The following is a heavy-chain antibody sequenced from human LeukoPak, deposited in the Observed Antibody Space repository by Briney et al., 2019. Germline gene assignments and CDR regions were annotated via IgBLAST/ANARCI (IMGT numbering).Heavy chain of an antibody. CDR2: ISYDGSNK. J-gene: IGHJ4*02. D-gene: IGHD5-12*01. Sequence: GGSLRLSCAASGFTFSSYGMHWVRQAPGKGLEWVAVISYDGSNKYYADSVKGRFTISRDNSKNTLYLQMNGLRAEDTAVYYCAKDRLPHIVATSGLFDYWGQGTLVTVSS. CDR3: AKDRLPHIVATSGLFDY. V-gene: IGHV3-30*18. CDR1: GFTFSSYG.